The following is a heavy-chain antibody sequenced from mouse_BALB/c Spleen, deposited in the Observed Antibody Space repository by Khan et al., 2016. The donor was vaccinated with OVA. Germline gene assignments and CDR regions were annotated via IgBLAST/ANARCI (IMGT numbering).Heavy chain of an antibody. V-gene: IGHV1-9*01. J-gene: IGHJ3*01. Sequence: QVQLQQSGAELMKPGASVKISCKATGYTFSTYWIEWVKQRPGHGLEWIGEILPGSGNTKYNEKFKGQATFSADTSSNTAYMQLSSLTYEDSAVYYCARWDFGSSPGFADWGQGTLVTVSA. CDR3: ARWDFGSSPGFAD. CDR1: GYTFSTYW. CDR2: ILPGSGNT. D-gene: IGHD1-1*01.